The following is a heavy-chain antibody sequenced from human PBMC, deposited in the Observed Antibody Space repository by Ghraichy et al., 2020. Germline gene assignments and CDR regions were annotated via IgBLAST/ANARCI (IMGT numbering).Heavy chain of an antibody. CDR1: GGSFSGYY. CDR2: INHSGST. D-gene: IGHD6-19*01. J-gene: IGHJ3*02. CDR3: ARPDIGWYDAFDI. Sequence: SETLSLTCAVYGGSFSGYYWSWIRQPPGKGLEWIGEINHSGSTNYNPSLKSRVTISVDTSKNQFSLKLSSVTAADTAVYYCARPDIGWYDAFDIWGQGTMVTVSS. V-gene: IGHV4-34*01.